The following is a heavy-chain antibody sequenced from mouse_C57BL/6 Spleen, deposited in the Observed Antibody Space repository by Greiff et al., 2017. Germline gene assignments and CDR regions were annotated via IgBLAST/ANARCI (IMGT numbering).Heavy chain of an antibody. CDR2: IDPSDSYT. D-gene: IGHD1-1*01. CDR1: GYTFTSYW. V-gene: IGHV1-69*01. Sequence: QVQLQQPGAELVMPGASVKLSCKASGYTFTSYWMHWVKQRPGQGLEWIGEIDPSDSYTNYNQKFKGKSTLTVDKSSSTAYMQLSSLTSEDSAVYYGARGGDGSSYSAWFAYWGQGTLVTVSA. CDR3: ARGGDGSSYSAWFAY. J-gene: IGHJ3*01.